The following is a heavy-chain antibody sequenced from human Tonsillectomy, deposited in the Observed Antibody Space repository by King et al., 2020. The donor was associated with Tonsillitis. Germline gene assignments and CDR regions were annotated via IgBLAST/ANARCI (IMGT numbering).Heavy chain of an antibody. CDR3: AKDTTAYPLIFDY. J-gene: IGHJ4*02. Sequence: VQLVESGGGLVQPGGSLRLSCAASGFTFSNYAMNWVRQAPGKGLEWVSAISGCGAGTYYADSVKGRFTISRDNSKNTLYLKMNSLRAEDTAIYYCAKDTTAYPLIFDYWGQGTLVTVSS. D-gene: IGHD2/OR15-2a*01. CDR2: ISGCGAGT. CDR1: GFTFSNYA. V-gene: IGHV3-23*04.